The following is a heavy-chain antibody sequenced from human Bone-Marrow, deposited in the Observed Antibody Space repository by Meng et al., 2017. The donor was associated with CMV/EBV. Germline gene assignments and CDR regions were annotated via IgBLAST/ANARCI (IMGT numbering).Heavy chain of an antibody. J-gene: IGHJ4*02. CDR3: ARHGISTSSEYYFDY. CDR2: IYNTGST. CDR1: GGSISSTSYY. Sequence: SETLSLTCTVSGGSISSTSYYWGWIRQPPGKGLEWIGIIYNTGSTYYNPSLKSRVTISVDTPKNQFSLKLRSVAAADTAVHYCARHGISTSSEYYFDYWGQGTLVTVSS. V-gene: IGHV4-39*01. D-gene: IGHD2-2*01.